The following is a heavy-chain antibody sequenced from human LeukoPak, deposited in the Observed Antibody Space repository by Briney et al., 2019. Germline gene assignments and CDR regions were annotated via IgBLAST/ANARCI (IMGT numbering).Heavy chain of an antibody. CDR2: ISYDGSNK. Sequence: GGSLRLSCAASGFTFSSCGMHWVRQAPGKGLEWVAVISYDGSNKYYADSVKGRFTISRDNAKNSLYLQMNSLRAEDTAVYYCARVESGTTVEFSDYWGQGTLVTVSS. CDR1: GFTFSSCG. D-gene: IGHD1-1*01. CDR3: ARVESGTTVEFSDY. V-gene: IGHV3-30*03. J-gene: IGHJ4*02.